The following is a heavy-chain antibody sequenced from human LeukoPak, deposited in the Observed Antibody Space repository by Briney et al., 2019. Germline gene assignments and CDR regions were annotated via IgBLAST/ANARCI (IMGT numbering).Heavy chain of an antibody. D-gene: IGHD2-15*01. J-gene: IGHJ6*03. CDR2: IYYSGST. V-gene: IGHV4-39*01. CDR1: GGSISSSSYY. Sequence: SETLSLTCTVSGGSISSSSYYWGWIRQPPGKGLEWIGSIYYSGSTYYNPSLKSRVTISVDTSKNQFSLKLSSVTAADTAVYYCARTTEGYCSGGNCYYYYYYMDVWGKGTTVTVSS. CDR3: ARTTEGYCSGGNCYYYYYYMDV.